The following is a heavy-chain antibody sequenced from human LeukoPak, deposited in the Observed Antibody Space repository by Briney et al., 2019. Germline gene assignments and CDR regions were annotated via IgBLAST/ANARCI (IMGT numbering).Heavy chain of an antibody. CDR2: ISSSSGYI. CDR3: AKGAAGSE. J-gene: IGHJ4*02. D-gene: IGHD6-13*01. Sequence: PGGSLRLSCVDSGFTFSTYSMNWVRQAPGKGLEWVSSISSSSGYIYYGDSVKGRFTISRDNAKNSLYLQMNSLRAEDTAVYYCAKGAAGSEGGQGTLVTVSS. V-gene: IGHV3-21*01. CDR1: GFTFSTYS.